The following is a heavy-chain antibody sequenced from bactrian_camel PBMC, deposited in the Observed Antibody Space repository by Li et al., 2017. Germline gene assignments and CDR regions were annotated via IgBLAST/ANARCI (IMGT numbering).Heavy chain of an antibody. V-gene: IGHV3S31*01. CDR1: GFTFSTQA. D-gene: IGHD3*01. Sequence: DVQLVESGGGLVQPGGSLRLSCAASGFTFSTQAMIWVRQAPGKGLEWVSAINSGGGSTDYADSVKGRFTISRDNAKNTLYLQMNSLKTEDTAVYYCAADPRGSVYWGQGTQVTVS. CDR3: AADPRGSVY. J-gene: IGHJ4*01. CDR2: INSGGGST.